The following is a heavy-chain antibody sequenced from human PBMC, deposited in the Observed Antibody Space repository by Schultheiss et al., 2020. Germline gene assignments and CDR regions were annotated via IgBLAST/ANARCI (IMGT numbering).Heavy chain of an antibody. J-gene: IGHJ4*02. D-gene: IGHD6-13*01. CDR3: ARTLKQQLVDY. Sequence: GAVKVSCKASGYTFTSYGISWVRQAPGQGLEWMGWISAYNGNTNYAQKLQGRVTMTTDTSTSTAYMELRSLRSDDTAVYYCARTLKQQLVDYWGQGTLVTVSS. CDR2: ISAYNGNT. CDR1: GYTFTSYG. V-gene: IGHV1-18*01.